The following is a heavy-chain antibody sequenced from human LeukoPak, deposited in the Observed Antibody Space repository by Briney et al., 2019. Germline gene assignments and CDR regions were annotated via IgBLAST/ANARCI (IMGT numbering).Heavy chain of an antibody. CDR2: INWNGGST. V-gene: IGHV3-20*04. CDR1: GFTFDDYG. J-gene: IGHJ3*02. Sequence: PGGSLRLSCAASGFTFDDYGMSWVRQAPGKGLEWVSGINWNGGSTGYADSVKGRFTISRDNAKNSLYLQMNSLRAEDTAVYYCTTEQYYYGSGSYYKLLSSGAFDIWGQGTMVTVSS. CDR3: TTEQYYYGSGSYYKLLSSGAFDI. D-gene: IGHD3-10*01.